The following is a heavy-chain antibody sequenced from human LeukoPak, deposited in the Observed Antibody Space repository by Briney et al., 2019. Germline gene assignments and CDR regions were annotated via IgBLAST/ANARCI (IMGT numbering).Heavy chain of an antibody. V-gene: IGHV3-21*01. CDR3: ARDNGGRFYGDYDYYYGMDV. CDR1: GSSFSSYN. Sequence: PGGSLRLSCAASGSSFSSYNMNWVRQAPGKGLEWVSSISSSSSYIYYADSVKGRFTIPRDNAKNSLYLQMNSLRAEDTAVYYCARDNGGRFYGDYDYYYGMDVWGQGTTVTVSS. CDR2: ISSSSSYI. J-gene: IGHJ6*02. D-gene: IGHD4-17*01.